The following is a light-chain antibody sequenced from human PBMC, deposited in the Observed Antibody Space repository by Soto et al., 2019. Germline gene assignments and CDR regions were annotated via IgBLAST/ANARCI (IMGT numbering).Light chain of an antibody. CDR1: QSVSGNF. J-gene: IGKJ1*01. Sequence: EIVLTQSPGTLSLSPGERATLSCRASQSVSGNFLAWYQQKPGQAPRLLIYGASSRPTGIPDRFSGSGSGADFTLTITRLEPDDFAVYYGQHYGRSPRFGQGTKVELK. CDR3: QHYGRSPR. V-gene: IGKV3-20*01. CDR2: GAS.